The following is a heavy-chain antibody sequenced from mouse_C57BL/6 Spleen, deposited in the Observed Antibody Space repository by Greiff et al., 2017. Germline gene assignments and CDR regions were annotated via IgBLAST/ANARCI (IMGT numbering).Heavy chain of an antibody. D-gene: IGHD5-5*01. J-gene: IGHJ4*01. CDR3: ARGGGLPRAMDY. V-gene: IGHV3-6*01. CDR1: GYSITSGYY. CDR2: ISYDGSN. Sequence: VQLKESGPGLVKPSQSLSLTCSVTGYSITSGYYWNWIRQFPGNKLEWMGYISYDGSNNYNPSLKNRISITRDTSKNQFFLKLNSVTTEDTATYYCARGGGLPRAMDYWGQGTSVTVSS.